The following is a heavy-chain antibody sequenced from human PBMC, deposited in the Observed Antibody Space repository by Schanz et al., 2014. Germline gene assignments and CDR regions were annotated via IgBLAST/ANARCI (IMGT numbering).Heavy chain of an antibody. V-gene: IGHV3-15*01. CDR1: GFTFGNFF. CDR2: IKSESDGGTT. D-gene: IGHD3-10*01. CDR3: TTPDYYGSGSYSDAFDI. J-gene: IGHJ3*02. Sequence: EVQLVESGGGLVQPGGSLRLSCAASGFTFGNFFMSWVRQAPGKGLEWVARIKSESDGGTTDYAAPVQGRFTISRDDSKSTLYLQMNSLKTEDTAVYYCTTPDYYGSGSYSDAFDIWGQGTKVTVSS.